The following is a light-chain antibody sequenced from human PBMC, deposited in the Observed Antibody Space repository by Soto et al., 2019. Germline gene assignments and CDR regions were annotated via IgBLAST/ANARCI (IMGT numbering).Light chain of an antibody. J-gene: IGKJ1*01. V-gene: IGKV3-15*01. Sequence: EIVMTQSPATLSVSPGDRATLSCRASQSVSSSLAWYQQKPGQAPRLLIYGTSTRATGIPARFGGSGSGTEFTLTISSLQSEDFAVYHCQQYNKWPGTFGQGTKVEIK. CDR3: QQYNKWPGT. CDR2: GTS. CDR1: QSVSSS.